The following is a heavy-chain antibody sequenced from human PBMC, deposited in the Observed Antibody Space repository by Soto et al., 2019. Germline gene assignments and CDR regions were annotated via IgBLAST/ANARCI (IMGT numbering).Heavy chain of an antibody. Sequence: GCPRLCGAPSGIDFRTYAMTWVHKTQGKGLDWVSAISGSGGSTYYADSVKGRFTISRDNSKNTLYLQMNSLRAEDTAVYYCAKDRLAAARYNWFDTWGQGTLVTVSS. CDR1: GIDFRTYA. D-gene: IGHD6-13*01. V-gene: IGHV3-23*01. J-gene: IGHJ5*02. CDR2: ISGSGGST. CDR3: AKDRLAAARYNWFDT.